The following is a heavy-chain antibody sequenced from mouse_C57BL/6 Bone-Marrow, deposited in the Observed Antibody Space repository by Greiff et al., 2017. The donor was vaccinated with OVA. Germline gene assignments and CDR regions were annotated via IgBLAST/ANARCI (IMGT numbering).Heavy chain of an antibody. Sequence: QVQLQQSGTELVKPGASVKLSCKASGYTFTSYWMHWVKQRPGQGLEWIGNINPSNGGTNYNEKFKSKATLTVDKSSSTAYMQLSSLTSEDSAVYYCARKGLHYYGSSYGYFDVWGTGTTVTVSS. V-gene: IGHV1-53*01. CDR1: GYTFTSYW. CDR2: INPSNGGT. J-gene: IGHJ1*03. D-gene: IGHD1-1*01. CDR3: ARKGLHYYGSSYGYFDV.